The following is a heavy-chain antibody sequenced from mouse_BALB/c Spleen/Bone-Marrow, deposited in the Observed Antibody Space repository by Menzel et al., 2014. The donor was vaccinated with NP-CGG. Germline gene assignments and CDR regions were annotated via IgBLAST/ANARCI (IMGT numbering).Heavy chain of an antibody. CDR1: GYTFTNYY. Sequence: QVQLQQSGAELVKPGASVKLSCKTSGYTFTNYYIYWVKQRPGQGLEWIGEINPSNGDSNFNEKLKSKATLTVDKSSSTAYMQLSSLTSEDSAVYYCTRSDYYDYQAWFAYWGQGTLVTVSA. J-gene: IGHJ3*01. CDR3: TRSDYYDYQAWFAY. D-gene: IGHD2-4*01. V-gene: IGHV1S81*02. CDR2: INPSNGDS.